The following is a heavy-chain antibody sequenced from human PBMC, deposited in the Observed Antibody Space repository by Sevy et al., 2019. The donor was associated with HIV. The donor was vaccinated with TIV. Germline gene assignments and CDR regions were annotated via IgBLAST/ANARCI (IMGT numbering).Heavy chain of an antibody. J-gene: IGHJ5*02. Sequence: SETLSLTCTVSGGSITNNNYYWVRMRPPPGQGLEWIGSINYNGRTYSNPSLKSRFTIYVDTSKNQLSLRLTSVTAADTAVYYCARLTIVGVLTENWFDPWGQGTLVTVSS. CDR2: INYNGRT. D-gene: IGHD3-3*01. CDR3: ARLTIVGVLTENWFDP. CDR1: GGSITNNNYY. V-gene: IGHV4-39*01.